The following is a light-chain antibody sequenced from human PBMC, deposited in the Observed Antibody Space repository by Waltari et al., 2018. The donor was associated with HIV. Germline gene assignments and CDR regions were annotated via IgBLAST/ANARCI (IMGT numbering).Light chain of an antibody. CDR2: VNGDGSH. V-gene: IGLV4-69*01. J-gene: IGLJ2*01. CDR1: SGHSTYA. CDR3: QTWGTDSHVV. Sequence: QLVLTQSPSASASLGASVKLTCILSSGHSTYAIAWHQPQPKKGPRYLLKVNGDGSHTKGDGIPDRFSGSSSGAERYLTISSLQSEDEADYYCQTWGTDSHVVFGGGTKLTVL.